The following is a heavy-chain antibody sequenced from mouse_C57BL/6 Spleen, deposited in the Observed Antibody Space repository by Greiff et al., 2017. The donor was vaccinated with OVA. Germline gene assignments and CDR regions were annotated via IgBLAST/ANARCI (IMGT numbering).Heavy chain of an antibody. CDR1: GFTFSDYY. J-gene: IGHJ1*03. CDR3: ARDGELGGGYFDV. V-gene: IGHV5-16*01. CDR2: INYDGSST. Sequence: EVQLVESEGGLVQPGSSMKLSCTASGFTFSDYYMAWVRQVPEKGLEWVANINYDGSSTYYLDSLQSRFIISSNNANNILYLQMSSLKSEDTATEYCARDGELGGGYFDVWGTGTTVTVSS. D-gene: IGHD4-1*01.